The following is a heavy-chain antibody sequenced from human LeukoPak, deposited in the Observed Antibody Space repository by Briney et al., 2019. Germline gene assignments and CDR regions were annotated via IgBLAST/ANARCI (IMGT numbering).Heavy chain of an antibody. D-gene: IGHD3-10*01. CDR1: GGSISSGSYY. J-gene: IGHJ5*02. CDR2: IYTSGST. CDR3: ARGTLRDYYGSGSYRPGWFDP. Sequence: PSETLSLTCTVSGGSISSGSYYWSWIRQPAGKGLEWIGRIYTSGSTNYNPSLKSRVTISVDTSKNQFSLKLSSVTAADTAVYYCARGTLRDYYGSGSYRPGWFDPWGQGTLVTVSS. V-gene: IGHV4-61*02.